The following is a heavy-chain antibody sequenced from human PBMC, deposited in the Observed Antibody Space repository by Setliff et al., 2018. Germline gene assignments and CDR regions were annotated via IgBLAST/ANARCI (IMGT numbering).Heavy chain of an antibody. CDR1: GYNFTSYW. CDR2: IYLGDSET. Sequence: GESLKISCKGPGYNFTSYWIGWVRQMPGKGLEGMGIIYLGDSETRYSPSFQGQVTISVDKSIKTAYLQWTNLKASDSAIYYCARHPYYYGSGTYLDNNNRWFDPWGQGTLVTVSS. V-gene: IGHV5-51*01. CDR3: ARHPYYYGSGTYLDNNNRWFDP. D-gene: IGHD3-10*01. J-gene: IGHJ5*02.